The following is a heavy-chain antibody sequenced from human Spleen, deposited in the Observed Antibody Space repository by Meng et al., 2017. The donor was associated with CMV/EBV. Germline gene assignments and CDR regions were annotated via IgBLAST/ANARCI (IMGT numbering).Heavy chain of an antibody. CDR1: FTGYY. CDR2: INPQSGGT. Sequence: FTGYYMHWLRQAPGLGLEWMGWINPQSGGTNYAQKFRGRVTLTRDTSINTAYMDLSSLTSDDTAFYFCARDPTGDLRYFDLYSNWFDPWGQGTLVTVSS. D-gene: IGHD3-9*01. V-gene: IGHV1-2*02. J-gene: IGHJ5*02. CDR3: ARDPTGDLRYFDLYSNWFDP.